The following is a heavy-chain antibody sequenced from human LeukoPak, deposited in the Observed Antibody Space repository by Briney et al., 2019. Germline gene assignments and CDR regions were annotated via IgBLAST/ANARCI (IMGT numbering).Heavy chain of an antibody. J-gene: IGHJ4*02. Sequence: GGSLRLSCAASGFTFSGYAMSWVRQAPGKGLEWVSAISGRGGSTYYADSVKGRFTISRDNSKNTLYLQMNSLRAEDTAVYYCAKAVQMTTVLYWGQGTLVTVSS. CDR2: ISGRGGST. CDR3: AKAVQMTTVLY. D-gene: IGHD4-17*01. V-gene: IGHV3-23*01. CDR1: GFTFSGYA.